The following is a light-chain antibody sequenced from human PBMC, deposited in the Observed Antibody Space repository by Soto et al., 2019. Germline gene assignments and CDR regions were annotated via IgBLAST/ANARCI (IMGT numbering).Light chain of an antibody. CDR3: QHYNSYSEA. Sequence: DIQMTQSPSTLSGSVGDRVTIICRASQTISSWLAWYQQKPGKAPKLLIYKASTLKSGVPSRFSDSGSGTEFTLTISNLQPDDFATYYCQHYNSYSEAFGQGTKVELK. CDR1: QTISSW. V-gene: IGKV1-5*03. J-gene: IGKJ1*01. CDR2: KAS.